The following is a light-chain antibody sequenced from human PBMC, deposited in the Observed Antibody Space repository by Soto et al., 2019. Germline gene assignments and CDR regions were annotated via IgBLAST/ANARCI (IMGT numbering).Light chain of an antibody. CDR2: GAS. J-gene: IGKJ1*01. CDR1: QSVSGN. V-gene: IGKV3-20*01. CDR3: QQYGSSPQT. Sequence: EIVLTQSPATMSLSPGERATLSCRTSQSVSGNLAWYQQKPGQAPRLLIYGASSRATGIPDRFSGSGSGTDFTLTISRLEPEDFAVYYCQQYGSSPQTFGQGTKVDIK.